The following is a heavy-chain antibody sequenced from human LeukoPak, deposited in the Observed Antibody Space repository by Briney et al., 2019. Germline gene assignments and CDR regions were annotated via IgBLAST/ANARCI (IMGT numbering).Heavy chain of an antibody. CDR3: ARARDIVVVPAAISTYDP. CDR1: GGTFSSYA. D-gene: IGHD2-2*01. V-gene: IGHV1-69*04. J-gene: IGHJ5*02. Sequence: SVTVSCKASGGTFSSYAISWVRQAPGQGLEWMGRIIPILGIANYAQKFQGRVTITADKSTSTAYMELSSLRSEDTAVYYCARARDIVVVPAAISTYDPWGQGTLVTVSS. CDR2: IIPILGIA.